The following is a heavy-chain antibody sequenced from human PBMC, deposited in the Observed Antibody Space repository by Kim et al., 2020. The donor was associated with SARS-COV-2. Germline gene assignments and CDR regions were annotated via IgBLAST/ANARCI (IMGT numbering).Heavy chain of an antibody. Sequence: ASVKVSCKASGDTFTSYDINWVRQATGQGPEWMGWMNPNSGKTGYAQKFQGRVSMARNTSISTAYMELSSLTSENTAVYYCARGGLRSYSYSYTMDVWGQGTTVTVSS. J-gene: IGHJ6*02. V-gene: IGHV1-8*01. CDR1: GDTFTSYD. CDR3: ARGGLRSYSYSYTMDV. CDR2: MNPNSGKT. D-gene: IGHD4-17*01.